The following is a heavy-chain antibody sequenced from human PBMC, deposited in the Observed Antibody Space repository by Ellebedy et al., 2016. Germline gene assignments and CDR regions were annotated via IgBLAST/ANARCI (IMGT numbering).Heavy chain of an antibody. D-gene: IGHD3-22*01. CDR2: ISSDGSHR. J-gene: IGHJ4*02. CDR1: GFTVGNNY. CDR3: VSQIALGY. V-gene: IGHV3-74*01. Sequence: GESLKISXAASGFTVGNNYMIWVRQVPGKGLVWVSHISSDGSHRNYADSVKGRFTISRDNAKNTLYLQMNSLRAEDTAVYYCVSQIALGYWGRGTLVTVSS.